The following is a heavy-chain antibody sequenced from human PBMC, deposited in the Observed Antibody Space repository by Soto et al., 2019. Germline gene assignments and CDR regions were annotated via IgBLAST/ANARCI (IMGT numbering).Heavy chain of an antibody. CDR3: ARGPNYYDSSGYYNYFDY. V-gene: IGHV1-69*13. D-gene: IGHD3-22*01. Sequence: SVKVSCKASGGTFSSYAISWVRQAPGQGLEWMGGIIPIFGTANYAQKFQGRVTITADESTSTAYMELSSLRSEDTAVYYCARGPNYYDSSGYYNYFDYWGQGTLVTVSS. J-gene: IGHJ4*02. CDR2: IIPIFGTA. CDR1: GGTFSSYA.